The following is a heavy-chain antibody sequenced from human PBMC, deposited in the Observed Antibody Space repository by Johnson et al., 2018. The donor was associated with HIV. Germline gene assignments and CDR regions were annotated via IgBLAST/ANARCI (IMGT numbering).Heavy chain of an antibody. J-gene: IGHJ3*02. V-gene: IGHV3-30-3*01. CDR3: ARDRGYCTNGICYYDAFDI. CDR2: ISYDGTNR. Sequence: QVQLLESGGGLVQPGGSLRLSCAASGFTFSSYAMHWVRQAPGKGLEWVAVISYDGTNRYYADSVKGRFTISRDNAKKSLYLQMNSLRAEDTAVNYCARDRGYCTNGICYYDAFDIWGQGTMVTVSA. D-gene: IGHD2-8*01. CDR1: GFTFSSYA.